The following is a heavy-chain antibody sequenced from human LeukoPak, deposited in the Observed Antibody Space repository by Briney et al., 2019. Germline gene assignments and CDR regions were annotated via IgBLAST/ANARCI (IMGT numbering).Heavy chain of an antibody. CDR1: GFTIRTYW. CDR3: ARAQVAVPWGDL. J-gene: IGHJ4*02. V-gene: IGHV3-7*04. Sequence: GGSLRLSCAASGFTIRTYWMSWVRQAPGKGLEWVANIKGDGGEKYYVDSVEGRFTISRDNAKNSLFLQMNSLRAEDTAVYYCARAQVAVPWGDLWGQGTLVTVSS. CDR2: IKGDGGEK. D-gene: IGHD6-19*01.